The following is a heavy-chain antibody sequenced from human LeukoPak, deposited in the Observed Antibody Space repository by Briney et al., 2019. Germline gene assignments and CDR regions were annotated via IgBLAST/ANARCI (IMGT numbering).Heavy chain of an antibody. Sequence: GGSLRLSCAASGFTFSSYAMSWVRQAPGKGLEWVSAISGSGGSTYYADPVKGRFTISRDNSKNTLYLQMNSLRAEDTAVYYCAKDRGSWYDSFDYWGQGTLVTVSS. CDR1: GFTFSSYA. CDR2: ISGSGGST. D-gene: IGHD6-13*01. J-gene: IGHJ4*02. CDR3: AKDRGSWYDSFDY. V-gene: IGHV3-23*01.